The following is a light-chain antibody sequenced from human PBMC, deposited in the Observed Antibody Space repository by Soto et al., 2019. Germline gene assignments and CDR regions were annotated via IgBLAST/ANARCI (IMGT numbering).Light chain of an antibody. CDR2: DAS. V-gene: IGKV1-33*01. Sequence: DIQMTQSPSSLSASVGDRVTITCQASQDIKKYLSWYQQKPGKAPKLLIYDASNLETGVPSRFIGSGSGTDFTFAISSLQPEDIATYHCQQYDKLPLTFGGGTKVELK. CDR1: QDIKKY. CDR3: QQYDKLPLT. J-gene: IGKJ4*01.